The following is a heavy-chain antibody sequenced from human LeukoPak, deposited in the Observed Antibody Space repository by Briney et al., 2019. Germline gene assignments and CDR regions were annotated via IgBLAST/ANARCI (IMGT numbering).Heavy chain of an antibody. CDR3: AREGIAVDNAFDI. CDR1: GFTFSDYY. Sequence: GGSLRLSCAASGFTFSDYYMSWIRRAPGKGLEWVSYISSSGSTIYYADSVKGRFTISRDNAKNSLYLQMNSLRAEDTAVYYCAREGIAVDNAFDIWGQGTMVTVSS. V-gene: IGHV3-11*04. J-gene: IGHJ3*02. CDR2: ISSSGSTI. D-gene: IGHD6-19*01.